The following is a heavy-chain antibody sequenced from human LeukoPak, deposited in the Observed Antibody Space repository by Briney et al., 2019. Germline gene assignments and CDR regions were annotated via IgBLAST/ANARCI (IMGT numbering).Heavy chain of an antibody. CDR1: GFTVSGNY. CDR3: ARGKIPAPWDGMDV. CDR2: IFSSGST. J-gene: IGHJ6*02. Sequence: GGSLRLSCAASGFTVSGNYMSWVRQAPGKGLEWVSVIFSSGSTYYADSVKGRFTISRDNSKNTLYLQMNSLRPEDTAVYYCARGKIPAPWDGMDVWGQGTTVTVSS. V-gene: IGHV3-53*01. D-gene: IGHD2-2*01.